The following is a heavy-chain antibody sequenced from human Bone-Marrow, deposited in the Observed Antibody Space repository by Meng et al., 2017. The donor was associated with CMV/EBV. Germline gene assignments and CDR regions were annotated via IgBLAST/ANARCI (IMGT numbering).Heavy chain of an antibody. CDR3: AKDLSYYGMDV. Sequence: GGSLRLSCTASGFTFSDHWMHWVRQTPGKGLLWVSRIKGDGSHTIYGDSVKGRFTISRDNAKNTLYLQMNTLRVEDTAVYYCAKDLSYYGMDVWGQGTTVTVSS. J-gene: IGHJ6*02. CDR1: GFTFSDHW. CDR2: IKGDGSHT. V-gene: IGHV3-74*01.